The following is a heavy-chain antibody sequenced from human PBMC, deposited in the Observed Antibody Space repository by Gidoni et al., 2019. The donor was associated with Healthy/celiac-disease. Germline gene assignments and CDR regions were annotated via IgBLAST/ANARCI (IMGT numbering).Heavy chain of an antibody. V-gene: IGHV4-34*01. Sequence: QVQLQQWGAGLLKPSETLSLTCAVYGGSFSGCYWSWIRQPPGKGLEWIGEINHSGSTNYNPSLKSRVTISVDTSKNQFSLKLSSVTAADTAVYYCARSQMEASTIFGVALDYWGQGTLVTVSS. CDR1: GGSFSGCY. CDR3: ARSQMEASTIFGVALDY. CDR2: INHSGST. J-gene: IGHJ4*02. D-gene: IGHD3-3*01.